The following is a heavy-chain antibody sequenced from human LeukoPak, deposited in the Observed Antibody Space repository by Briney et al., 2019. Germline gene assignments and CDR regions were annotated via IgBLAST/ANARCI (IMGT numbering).Heavy chain of an antibody. V-gene: IGHV3-30*18. Sequence: GGSLRLSCAASGFTFSSYGMHLVRQAPGKGLEWVAVISYDESNKYFADSVKGRFTISRDNPKNTLYLQMNSLRPEDTAVYYCAKSTTVTTQQRGYFDYWGQGTLVTVSS. D-gene: IGHD4-11*01. CDR3: AKSTTVTTQQRGYFDY. CDR2: ISYDESNK. CDR1: GFTFSSYG. J-gene: IGHJ4*02.